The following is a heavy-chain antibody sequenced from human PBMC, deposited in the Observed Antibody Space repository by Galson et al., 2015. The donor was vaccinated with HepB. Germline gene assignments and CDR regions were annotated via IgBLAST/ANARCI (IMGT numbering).Heavy chain of an antibody. D-gene: IGHD5-18*01. J-gene: IGHJ6*02. V-gene: IGHV3-21*01. CDR1: GFTFSSYS. CDR2: IRSSSSYI. Sequence: SLRLSCAASGFTFSSYSMNWVRQAPGKGLEWVSSIRSSSSYIYYADSVKGRFTISRANAKNSLYLQMNSLRAEDTAVYYCATLDTAKAPVRDSYGLDVWGQGTPVTVSS. CDR3: ATLDTAKAPVRDSYGLDV.